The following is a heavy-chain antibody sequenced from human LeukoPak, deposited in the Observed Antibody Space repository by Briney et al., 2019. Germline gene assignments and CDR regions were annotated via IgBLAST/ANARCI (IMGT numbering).Heavy chain of an antibody. J-gene: IGHJ5*02. Sequence: GASVKVSCKASGYTFTGYYMHWVRQAPGQGLEWMGWINPKSGGTNYAQKFQGRVTMTRDTSISTVYMELSSLRSEDTAVYYCARDRQQVNWFDPWGQGTLVTVSS. CDR3: ARDRQQVNWFDP. CDR2: INPKSGGT. CDR1: GYTFTGYY. D-gene: IGHD6-13*01. V-gene: IGHV1-2*02.